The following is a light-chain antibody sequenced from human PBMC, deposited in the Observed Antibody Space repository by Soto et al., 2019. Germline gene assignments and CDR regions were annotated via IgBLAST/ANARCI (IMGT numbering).Light chain of an antibody. CDR1: QSVSSSY. Sequence: SVLMQAAGTLFLKQGERATLSCRASQSVSSSYLVWYRQRPGQPPRLLIYGTSTRAAGISDRFSGSGSGTDFTLTIYRLEPGDSAVYYCQQYGTSALTFGGGTKV. CDR3: QQYGTSALT. J-gene: IGKJ4*01. V-gene: IGKV3-20*01. CDR2: GTS.